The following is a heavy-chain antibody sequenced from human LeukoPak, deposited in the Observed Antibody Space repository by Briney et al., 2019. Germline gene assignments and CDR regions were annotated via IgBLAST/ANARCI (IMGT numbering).Heavy chain of an antibody. Sequence: SETLSLTCAVYGGSFSGYYWSWIRQPPGKGLEWIGNIYYGENTYYNPSLKSRVTISIDTSNNQFYLKLSSLTAADTAVYYCARRDDSSGYHKIFDYWGQGTLVTVSS. J-gene: IGHJ4*02. V-gene: IGHV4-34*01. CDR3: ARRDDSSGYHKIFDY. D-gene: IGHD3-22*01. CDR1: GGSFSGYY. CDR2: IYYGENT.